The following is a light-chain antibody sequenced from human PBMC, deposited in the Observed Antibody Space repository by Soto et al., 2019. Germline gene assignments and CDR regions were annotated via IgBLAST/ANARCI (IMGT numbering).Light chain of an antibody. CDR1: SSDVGSYNY. CDR3: SSYTTSGTLV. J-gene: IGLJ1*01. V-gene: IGLV2-14*03. CDR2: DVS. Sequence: QSALTQPASVSGSPGQSIIISCTGTSSDVGSYNYVSWYQHHPGKAPKFMIYDVSNRPSGVSNRFSGSKSGNTASLTISGLQAEDVADYYCSSYTTSGTLVFGSGTKVTVL.